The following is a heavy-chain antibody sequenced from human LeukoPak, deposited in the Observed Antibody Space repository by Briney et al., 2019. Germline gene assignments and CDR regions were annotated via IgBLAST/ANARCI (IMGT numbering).Heavy chain of an antibody. CDR2: IWYDGSNK. J-gene: IGHJ4*02. CDR3: AKGSHYDSSGYYRFDY. V-gene: IGHV3-33*06. CDR1: GFTFSSYG. Sequence: GRSLRLSCAASGFTFSSYGMHWVRQAPGKGLEWVSVIWYDGSNKYYADSVKGRFTISRDNSKNTLYLQMNSLRAEDTAVYYCAKGSHYDSSGYYRFDYWGQGTLVTVSS. D-gene: IGHD3-22*01.